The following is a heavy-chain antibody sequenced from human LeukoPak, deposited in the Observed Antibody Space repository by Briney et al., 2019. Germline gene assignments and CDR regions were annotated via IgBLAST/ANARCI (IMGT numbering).Heavy chain of an antibody. CDR3: ARVSYAKDFDY. J-gene: IGHJ4*02. Sequence: SETLSLTCTVSGGSISSYYWSWIRQPPGKGLEWIGYIYYSGSTNYNPSLKSRVTISVDTSKNQFSPKLSSVTAADTAVYYCARVSYAKDFDYWGQGTLVTVSS. CDR2: IYYSGST. V-gene: IGHV4-59*01. D-gene: IGHD1-26*01. CDR1: GGSISSYY.